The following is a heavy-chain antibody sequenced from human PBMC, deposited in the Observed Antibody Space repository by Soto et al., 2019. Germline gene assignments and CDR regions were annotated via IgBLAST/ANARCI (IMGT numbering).Heavy chain of an antibody. Sequence: SETLSLTCTVSGGSISSYYWSWIRQPPGKGLEWIGYIYYSGSTNYDPSLKSRVTISVDTSKNQFSLKLSSVTAADTAVYYCARRGYSSSWYPTYYYYYMDVWGKGTTVTVSS. J-gene: IGHJ6*03. CDR3: ARRGYSSSWYPTYYYYYMDV. CDR2: IYYSGST. CDR1: GGSISSYY. D-gene: IGHD6-13*01. V-gene: IGHV4-59*01.